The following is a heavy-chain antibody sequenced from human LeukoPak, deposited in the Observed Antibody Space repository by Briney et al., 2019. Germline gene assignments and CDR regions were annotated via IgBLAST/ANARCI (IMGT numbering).Heavy chain of an antibody. Sequence: GGSLRLSCAASGFXFGSYSINWVRQAPGKGLEWVSSISSSSSYIYYADSVKGRFTISRDNAKNSLYLQMNSLRAEDTAVYYCARDEQWLVRGDYYYYGMDVWGQGSTVTVSS. D-gene: IGHD6-19*01. CDR1: GFXFGSYS. J-gene: IGHJ6*02. CDR2: ISSSSSYI. V-gene: IGHV3-21*01. CDR3: ARDEQWLVRGDYYYYGMDV.